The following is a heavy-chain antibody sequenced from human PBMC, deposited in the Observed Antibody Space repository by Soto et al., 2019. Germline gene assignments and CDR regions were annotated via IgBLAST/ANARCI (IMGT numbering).Heavy chain of an antibody. CDR2: ISGSGGST. CDR1: GFTFSSYA. Sequence: GGSLRLSCAASGFTFSSYAMSWVRQAPGKGLEWVSAISGSGGSTYYADSVKGRFTISRDNSKNTLYLQMNSLRAEDTAVDYGAKDATWNYPMYYFDYWGQGTLVTVSS. CDR3: AKDATWNYPMYYFDY. J-gene: IGHJ4*02. V-gene: IGHV3-23*01. D-gene: IGHD1-7*01.